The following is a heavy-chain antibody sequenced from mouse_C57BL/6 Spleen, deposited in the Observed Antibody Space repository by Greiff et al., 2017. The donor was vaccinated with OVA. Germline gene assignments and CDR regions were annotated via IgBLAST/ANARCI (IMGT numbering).Heavy chain of an antibody. Sequence: DVMLVESGGGLVKPGGSLKLSCAASGFTFSSYTMSWVRQTPEKRLEWVATISGGGGNTYYPDSVKGRFTISRDNAKNTLYLQMSSLRSEDTALYYCARRLLRYFDVWGTGTTVTVSS. CDR2: ISGGGGNT. V-gene: IGHV5-9*01. J-gene: IGHJ1*03. CDR3: ARRLLRYFDV. D-gene: IGHD2-3*01. CDR1: GFTFSSYT.